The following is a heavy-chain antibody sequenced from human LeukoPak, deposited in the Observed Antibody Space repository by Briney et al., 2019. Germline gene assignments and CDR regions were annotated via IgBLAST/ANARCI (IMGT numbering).Heavy chain of an antibody. Sequence: GGSLRLSCAASGFTFSNYNMNWVRQAPGKGLEWVSSIRSSTTYVYYADSVKGRFTISRDSAKNSLYLQMNSLRAEDTAVYYCARDSLTMIVGRQKRGLDYWGQGTLVTVSS. CDR1: GFTFSNYN. V-gene: IGHV3-21*01. D-gene: IGHD3-22*01. CDR2: IRSSTTYV. J-gene: IGHJ4*02. CDR3: ARDSLTMIVGRQKRGLDY.